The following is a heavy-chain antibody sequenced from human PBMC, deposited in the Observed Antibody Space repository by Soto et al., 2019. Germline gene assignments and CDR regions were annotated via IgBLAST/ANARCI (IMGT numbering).Heavy chain of an antibody. CDR1: GLTFSDYY. J-gene: IGHJ6*02. CDR3: ARELDGIDV. Sequence: QVQLVESGGGLVKPGGSLRLSCAASGLTFSDYYMSWIRQAPGKGLEWVSYITSSGSYTQYADSVQGRFTIARDNAKNSLYLQMNSLRAEDAAVYDCARELDGIDVWGQGTTVTVSS. CDR2: ITSSGSYT. V-gene: IGHV3-11*05.